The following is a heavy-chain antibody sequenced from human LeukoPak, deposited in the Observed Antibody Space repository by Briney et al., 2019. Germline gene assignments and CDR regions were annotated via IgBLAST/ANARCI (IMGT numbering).Heavy chain of an antibody. V-gene: IGHV3-30-3*01. CDR1: GFTFSRYA. Sequence: GGSLRLSCLASGFTFSRYAMHWVRQAPGKGLEWVALISYAGDNKQYADSVKGRFNISRDDYRNMLHLQMDSLRPEDTAVYYCARDRRLQLEFFEYWGQGILVTVSS. D-gene: IGHD5-24*01. J-gene: IGHJ4*02. CDR2: ISYAGDNK. CDR3: ARDRRLQLEFFEY.